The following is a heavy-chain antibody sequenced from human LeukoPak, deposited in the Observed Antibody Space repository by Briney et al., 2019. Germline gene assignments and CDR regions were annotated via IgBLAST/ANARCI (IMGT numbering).Heavy chain of an antibody. V-gene: IGHV3-33*01. D-gene: IGHD2-21*02. CDR3: ARFRSDSGDYARDGFDY. Sequence: GGSLRLSCAASGFTFSSYGMHWVRQAPGKGPEWVAVIWYDGSRKYYADSVKGRFTISRDNSKNTLYLEMNSLRAEDTAVYYCARFRSDSGDYARDGFDYGGQGTLVTVSS. CDR1: GFTFSSYG. CDR2: IWYDGSRK. J-gene: IGHJ4*02.